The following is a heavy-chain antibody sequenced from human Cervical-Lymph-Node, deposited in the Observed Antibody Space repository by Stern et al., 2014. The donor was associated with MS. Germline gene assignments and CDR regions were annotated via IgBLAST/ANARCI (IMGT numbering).Heavy chain of an antibody. J-gene: IGHJ4*02. D-gene: IGHD3-22*01. CDR2: IIAYNGNT. CDR3: ARDYYDSSGYGP. V-gene: IGHV1-18*04. CDR1: GYTFPSYG. Sequence: VQLVQSGAEVKKPAASVRVSCTASGYTFPSYGISWGRQAPGQGLELMGWIIAYNGNTNYAQKLQGRVTMTTDTSTSTAYMELRSLRSDDTAVYYCARDYYDSSGYGPWGQGTLVTVSS.